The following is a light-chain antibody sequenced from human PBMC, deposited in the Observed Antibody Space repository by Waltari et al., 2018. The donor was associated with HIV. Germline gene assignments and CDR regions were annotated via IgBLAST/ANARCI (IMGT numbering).Light chain of an antibody. CDR2: EVS. V-gene: IGKV2D-29*01. CDR1: ESLLHSDGKTY. Sequence: IVMTQTPFSLSVTPGQPASISCKSSESLLHSDGKTYLFWYLQKAGQPPQLLIFEVSTRFSGVPDRFSGSGSGTDFTLRISRVEAGDVGIYYCMQSMKLPLTFGQGTRLDIK. J-gene: IGKJ5*01. CDR3: MQSMKLPLT.